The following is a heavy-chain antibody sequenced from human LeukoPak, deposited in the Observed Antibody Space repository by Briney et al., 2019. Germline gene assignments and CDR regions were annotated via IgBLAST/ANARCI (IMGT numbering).Heavy chain of an antibody. V-gene: IGHV3-49*04. D-gene: IGHD2-2*01. J-gene: IGHJ4*02. CDR1: GFTFGDYP. CDR3: MVDCSSTSCYDY. Sequence: GRSLRLSCTASGFTFGDYPMSWVRQAPGKGLEWVGFIRSKAYGGTTEYAASVKGRFTISRDDSKSIAYLQMNSLKTEDTAVYYCMVDCSSTSCYDYWGQGTLVTVSS. CDR2: IRSKAYGGTT.